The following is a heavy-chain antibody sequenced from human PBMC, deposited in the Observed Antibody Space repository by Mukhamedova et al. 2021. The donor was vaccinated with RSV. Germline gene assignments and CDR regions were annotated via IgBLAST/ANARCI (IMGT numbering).Heavy chain of an antibody. V-gene: IGHV4-39*01. CDR2: IYYSGST. J-gene: IGHJ4*02. D-gene: IGHD5-18*01. CDR3: ARGYSYGHFDY. Sequence: GKGLEWIGSIYYSGSTYYNPSLKSRVTISVDTSKNQFSLKLSSVTAADTAVYYCARGYSYGHFDYWGQGTLVTVSS.